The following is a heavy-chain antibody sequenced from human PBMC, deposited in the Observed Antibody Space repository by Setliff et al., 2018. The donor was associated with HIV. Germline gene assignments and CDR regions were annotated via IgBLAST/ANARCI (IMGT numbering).Heavy chain of an antibody. V-gene: IGHV4-39*07. CDR3: ARGGRSWFQNFHGAFDV. CDR2: FYQSGNI. D-gene: IGHD3-16*01. CDR1: GGSIVSSSYY. J-gene: IGHJ3*01. Sequence: SETLSLTCTVSGGSIVSSSYYWGWIRQSPGKGLEWIGSFYQSGNIYYNPSLKSRVTISVDTSKNQFSLRLTSVTAADTAVYYCARGGRSWFQNFHGAFDVWGQGTMVTVSS.